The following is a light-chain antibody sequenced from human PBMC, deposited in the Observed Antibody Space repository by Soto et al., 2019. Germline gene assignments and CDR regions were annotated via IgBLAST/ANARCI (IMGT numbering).Light chain of an antibody. J-gene: IGKJ4*01. CDR2: GAS. CDR1: QSISSY. V-gene: IGKV1-39*01. CDR3: QQRYSTSPLT. Sequence: DIQMTQSPSSLSASVGDRVTITCRASQSISSYLNWYQQKPGKAPKLLIYGASSLQSGVPSSFSGSGSGTDFTLTISSLQPEDFATYYCQQRYSTSPLTCGGGTKVEIK.